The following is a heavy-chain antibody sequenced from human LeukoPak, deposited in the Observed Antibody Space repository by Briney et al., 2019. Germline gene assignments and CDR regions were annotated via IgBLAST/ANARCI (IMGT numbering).Heavy chain of an antibody. CDR1: GGSISSYY. D-gene: IGHD2-15*01. CDR2: IYYSGST. J-gene: IGHJ6*02. V-gene: IGHV4-59*12. CDR3: AREHGYCSGGSCSTGGMDV. Sequence: SETLSLTCTVSGGSISSYYWSWIRQPPGKGLEWIGYIYYSGSTNYNPSLKSRVTISVDTSKNQFSLKLSSVTAADTAVYYCAREHGYCSGGSCSTGGMDVWGQGTTVTVSS.